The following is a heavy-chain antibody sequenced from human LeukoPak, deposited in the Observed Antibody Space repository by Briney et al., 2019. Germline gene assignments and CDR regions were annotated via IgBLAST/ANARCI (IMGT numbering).Heavy chain of an antibody. Sequence: GGSLGLSCAASGFTFSSYAMRWVRQAPGKGLEWDSAISGSGGSTYYADSVKGRFTISRDNSKNTLYLQMNSLRAEDTAVYYCAKDSYSSSWMYYYYMDVWGKGTTVTVSS. CDR3: AKDSYSSSWMYYYYMDV. V-gene: IGHV3-23*01. CDR1: GFTFSSYA. J-gene: IGHJ6*03. CDR2: ISGSGGST. D-gene: IGHD6-13*01.